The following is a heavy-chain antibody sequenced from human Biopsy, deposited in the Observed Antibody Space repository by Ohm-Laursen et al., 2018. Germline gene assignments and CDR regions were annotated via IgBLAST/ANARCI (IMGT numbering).Heavy chain of an antibody. V-gene: IGHV3-11*01. CDR2: ITNTGRTV. J-gene: IGHJ4*02. D-gene: IGHD3-16*02. Sequence: SLRLSCAASGFTFSDYYMNWIRQAPGKGLEWVSFITNTGRTVYADSVKGRFTISRDNADNSLYLQMNSLTVEDTAVYYCARDGVGSYHDYWGQGTLVTVSS. CDR3: ARDGVGSYHDY. CDR1: GFTFSDYY.